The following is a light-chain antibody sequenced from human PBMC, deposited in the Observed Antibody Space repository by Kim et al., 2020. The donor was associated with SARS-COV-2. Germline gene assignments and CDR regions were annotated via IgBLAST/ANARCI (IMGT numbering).Light chain of an antibody. CDR3: ASWDDILNGWV. CDR1: GSSLGSNT. CDR2: SNT. J-gene: IGLJ3*02. V-gene: IGLV1-44*01. Sequence: ESVIISCSGSGSSLGSNTVNWYQHLPGAAPKLLIYSNTQRPSGLSDRFSGSKSGTSASLAISGLQFEDEGDYYCASWDDILNGWVFGGGTKLTVL.